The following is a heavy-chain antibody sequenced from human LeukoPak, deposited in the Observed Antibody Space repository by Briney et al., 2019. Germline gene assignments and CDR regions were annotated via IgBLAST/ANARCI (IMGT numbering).Heavy chain of an antibody. CDR2: IYPGDSDT. CDR3: ARSSAIFGVAKGWFDP. J-gene: IGHJ5*02. D-gene: IGHD3-3*01. CDR1: GYSFTSYW. Sequence: GESLKISCTGSGYSFTSYWIGWVRQMPGKGLEWMGIIYPGDSDTRYSPSFQGQVTISADKSISTAYLQWSSLKASDTAMYYCARSSAIFGVAKGWFDPWGQGTLVTVSS. V-gene: IGHV5-51*01.